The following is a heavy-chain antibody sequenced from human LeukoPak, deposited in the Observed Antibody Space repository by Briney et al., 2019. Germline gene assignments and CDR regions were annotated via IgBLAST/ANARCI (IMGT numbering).Heavy chain of an antibody. CDR2: IYYSGST. CDR3: ARQREYYDILTGFYYFDY. Sequence: PSETLSLTCTVSGGSVSSSSYYWGWIRQPPGKGLEWIGSIYYSGSTYYNPSLKSRVTISVDTSKNQFSLKLSSVTAADTAVYYCARQREYYDILTGFYYFDYWGQGTLVTVSS. CDR1: GGSVSSSSYY. D-gene: IGHD3-9*01. J-gene: IGHJ4*02. V-gene: IGHV4-39*01.